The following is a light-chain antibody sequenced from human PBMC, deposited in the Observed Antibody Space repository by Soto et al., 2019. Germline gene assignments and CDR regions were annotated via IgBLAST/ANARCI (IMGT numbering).Light chain of an antibody. Sequence: EVVLTQSPGTLSLSPGERATLSCRASQSVSSGYLGWYQQKPGQAPRLLIYGASSRATGIPDRFSGSGSETDFTLTISRLEPEDFAVYFCQQYTYSPWTFGQGTKVEIK. V-gene: IGKV3-20*01. CDR1: QSVSSGY. CDR2: GAS. J-gene: IGKJ1*01. CDR3: QQYTYSPWT.